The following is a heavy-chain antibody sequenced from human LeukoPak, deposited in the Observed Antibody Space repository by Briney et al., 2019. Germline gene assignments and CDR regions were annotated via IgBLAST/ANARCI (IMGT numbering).Heavy chain of an antibody. D-gene: IGHD4-17*01. CDR3: TRGRPGDDGYDY. CDR2: INSDGSST. J-gene: IGHJ4*02. CDR1: GFTFSSYW. V-gene: IGHV3-74*01. Sequence: GGSLRLSCAASGFTFSSYWMHWVRHAPGKGLVWVSRINSDGSSTRYADSEKGRFTISRDNAKNTLYLQMNSLRAEDTAVYYCTRGRPGDDGYDYWGQGTLVTVSS.